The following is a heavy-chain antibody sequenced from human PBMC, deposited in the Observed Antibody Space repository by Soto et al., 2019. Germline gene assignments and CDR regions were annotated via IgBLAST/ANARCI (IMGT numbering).Heavy chain of an antibody. D-gene: IGHD3-10*01. CDR2: INWNGGST. CDR1: GFTFDDYG. Sequence: GESLKISCAASGFTFDDYGMSWVRQAPGKGLEWVSGINWNGGSTGYADSVKGRFTISRDNAKNSLYLQMNSLRAEDTALYHCARDRGSYYYYGMDVWGQGTTVTVSS. J-gene: IGHJ6*02. CDR3: ARDRGSYYYYGMDV. V-gene: IGHV3-20*01.